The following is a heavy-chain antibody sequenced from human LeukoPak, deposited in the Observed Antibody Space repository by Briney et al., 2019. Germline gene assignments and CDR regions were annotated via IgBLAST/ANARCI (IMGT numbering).Heavy chain of an antibody. J-gene: IGHJ4*02. D-gene: IGHD3-3*01. CDR2: INHSGST. V-gene: IGHV4-34*01. CDR1: GGSFSGYY. Sequence: PSETLFLTCAVYGGSFSGYYWGWIRQPPGKGLEWIGEINHSGSTNYNPSLKSRVTISVDTSKNQFSLKLSSVTAADTAVYYCASFYDFWSGTREFDYWGQGTLVTVSS. CDR3: ASFYDFWSGTREFDY.